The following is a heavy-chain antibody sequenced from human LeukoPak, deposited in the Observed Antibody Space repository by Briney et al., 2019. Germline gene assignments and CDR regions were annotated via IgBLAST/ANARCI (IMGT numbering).Heavy chain of an antibody. J-gene: IGHJ6*04. CDR1: GGTFSSYA. CDR3: AGVSGDIVVVPAAYYYYHGMDV. V-gene: IGHV1-69*06. Sequence: GASVKVSCKASGGTFSSYAISWVRQAPGQGLEWMGGIIPIFGTANYAQKFQGRVTITADKSTSTAYVELSSLRSEDTAVYYCAGVSGDIVVVPAAYYYYHGMDVWGKGTTVTVSS. D-gene: IGHD2-2*01. CDR2: IIPIFGTA.